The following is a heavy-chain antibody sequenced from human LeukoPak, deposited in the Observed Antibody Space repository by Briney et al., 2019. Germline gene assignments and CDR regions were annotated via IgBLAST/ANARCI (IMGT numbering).Heavy chain of an antibody. J-gene: IGHJ4*02. Sequence: PGGSLRLSCAASGFTFSTHWMSWVRQAPGKGLEWVANIKEDGSDNYYVDSVKGRFTISRDNAKNSLCLEMVSLRAEDTAVYYCARDSPTDYYPYWGQGTLVTVSS. D-gene: IGHD3-9*01. V-gene: IGHV3-7*01. CDR3: ARDSPTDYYPY. CDR1: GFTFSTHW. CDR2: IKEDGSDN.